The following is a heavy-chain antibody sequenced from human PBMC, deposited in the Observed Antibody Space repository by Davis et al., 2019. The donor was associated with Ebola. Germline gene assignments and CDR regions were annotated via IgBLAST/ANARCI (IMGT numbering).Heavy chain of an antibody. J-gene: IGHJ3*02. V-gene: IGHV5-51*01. D-gene: IGHD2-8*02. Sequence: GESLKISCKDSGNTFTSHWIGWVRQMPGKGLEWMGIIYTGDSDTRYSPSFRGQVTISADKSIKSAFLQWSSLKASDTAMYYCASLRRTITGMDDAFDIWGQRTMVTVSS. CDR2: IYTGDSDT. CDR1: GNTFTSHW. CDR3: ASLRRTITGMDDAFDI.